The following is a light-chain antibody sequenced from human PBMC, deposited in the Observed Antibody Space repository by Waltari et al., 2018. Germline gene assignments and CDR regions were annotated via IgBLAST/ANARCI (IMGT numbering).Light chain of an antibody. CDR3: QQYNTYPWT. CDR1: QSISSW. Sequence: IKMTQYPSTLSDSVGDRVTITCRASQSISSWLAWYQQKPGKAPKLLIYKASSLESGGPSTFSGSGSGTEFTLTISSLQPDDFATYYCQQYNTYPWTFGQGTKVEI. V-gene: IGKV1-5*03. J-gene: IGKJ1*01. CDR2: KAS.